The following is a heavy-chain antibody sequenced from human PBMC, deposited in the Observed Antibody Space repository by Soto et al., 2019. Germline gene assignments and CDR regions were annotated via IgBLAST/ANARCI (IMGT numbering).Heavy chain of an antibody. Sequence: GASVKVSCKASGYTFTSYAMHWVRQAPGQGLEWMGWINAGNGNTKYSQKFQGRVSMTRDTSIRTAYLQLSSLKSEDTAVYYCARKIPDTGGLASWGQGILVTVSS. J-gene: IGHJ4*02. CDR2: INAGNGNT. D-gene: IGHD2-8*02. V-gene: IGHV1-3*01. CDR1: GYTFTSYA. CDR3: ARKIPDTGGLAS.